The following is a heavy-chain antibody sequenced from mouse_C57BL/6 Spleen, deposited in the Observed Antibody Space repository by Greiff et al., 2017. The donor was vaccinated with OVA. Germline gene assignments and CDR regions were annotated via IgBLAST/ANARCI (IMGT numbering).Heavy chain of an antibody. CDR1: GFTFTDYY. V-gene: IGHV7-3*01. CDR2: IRNKANGYTT. J-gene: IGHJ2*01. Sequence: EVQGVESGGGLVQPGGSLSLSCAASGFTFTDYYMSWVRQPPGKALEWLGFIRNKANGYTTEYSASVKGRFTISRDNSQSILYLQMNALRAEDSATYYCARGHYYGSSHDYWGQGTTLTVSS. D-gene: IGHD1-1*01. CDR3: ARGHYYGSSHDY.